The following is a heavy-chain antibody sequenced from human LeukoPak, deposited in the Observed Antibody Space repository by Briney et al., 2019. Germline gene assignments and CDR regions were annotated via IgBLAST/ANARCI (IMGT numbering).Heavy chain of an antibody. CDR1: GFTFSTYS. CDR2: ISSRSHYI. Sequence: GGSLRLSCAASGFTFSTYSMNWVRQAPGKGLEWVSSISSRSHYIYYADSVKGRFTISRDNAKNSLYLQMNSLRAEDTAVYYCSGLYNYGMDVWGQGTTVTISS. CDR3: SGLYNYGMDV. J-gene: IGHJ6*02. V-gene: IGHV3-21*01.